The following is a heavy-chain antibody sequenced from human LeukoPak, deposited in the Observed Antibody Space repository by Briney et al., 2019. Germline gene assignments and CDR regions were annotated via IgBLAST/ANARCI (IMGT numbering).Heavy chain of an antibody. J-gene: IGHJ4*02. CDR3: ARWPTQYSSGWFWGAPGYYSYFDY. Sequence: PRGSLRLSCAASGFNFTRYNMNWVRQAPGKGLEHISYISSISRTIDNADSVKGRFTISRDNAKNSLYLQMNSLRAEDTALYYCARWPTQYSSGWFWGAPGYYSYFDYWGQGTLVTVSS. D-gene: IGHD6-19*01. CDR2: ISSISRTI. V-gene: IGHV3-48*01. CDR1: GFNFTRYN.